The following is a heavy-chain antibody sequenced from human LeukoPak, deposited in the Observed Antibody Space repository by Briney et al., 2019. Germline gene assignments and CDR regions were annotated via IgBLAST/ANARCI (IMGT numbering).Heavy chain of an antibody. V-gene: IGHV3-11*01. CDR2: ISSSSSTI. J-gene: IGHJ3*02. CDR1: GFTFNDYY. D-gene: IGHD2-2*01. CDR3: ARVGGGVVPAAPHNAFDI. Sequence: GVSLRLSCSASGFTFNDYYMIWIRQAPGKGLEWVSYISSSSSTIYYADFVKGRFTISRDNAKNSPYLQMNSLRAEDTAVYYCARVGGGVVPAAPHNAFDIWGQGTMVTVSS.